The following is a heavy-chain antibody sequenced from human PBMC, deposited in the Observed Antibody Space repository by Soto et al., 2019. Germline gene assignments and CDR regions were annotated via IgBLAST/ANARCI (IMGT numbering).Heavy chain of an antibody. D-gene: IGHD5-12*01. V-gene: IGHV1-2*02. J-gene: IGHJ5*02. CDR1: GYTFTAYY. CDR3: ARGGGRGYNELDP. Sequence: QVQLVQSGAEVKKPGASVKVSCKASGYTFTAYYMHWVRRAPGQGLEWMGWINPNSGGTYHAQNFQGRVTMTRGTSTTTAYMELASLRSDDTAVYYCARGGGRGYNELDPWGHGTLVIVSS. CDR2: INPNSGGT.